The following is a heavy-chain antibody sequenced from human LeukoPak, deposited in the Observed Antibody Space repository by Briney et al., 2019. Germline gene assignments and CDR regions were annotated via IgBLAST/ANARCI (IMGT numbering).Heavy chain of an antibody. V-gene: IGHV4-34*01. CDR2: INHSGST. J-gene: IGHJ5*02. D-gene: IGHD5-12*01. CDR1: GGSFSGYY. Sequence: SETLSLTCAAYGGSFSGYYWSWIRQPPGKGLEWIGEINHSGSTNYNPSLKSRVTISVDTSKNQFSLKLSFVTAADTAVYYCARGARTPSGYGSRTAGRANWFDPWGQGTLVTVSS. CDR3: ARGARTPSGYGSRTAGRANWFDP.